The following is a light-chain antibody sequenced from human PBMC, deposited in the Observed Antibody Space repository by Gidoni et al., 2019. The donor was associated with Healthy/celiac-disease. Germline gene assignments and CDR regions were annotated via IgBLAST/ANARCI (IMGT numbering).Light chain of an antibody. Sequence: DIQLTQSPSSLAASVGDRVTITCRASQSISISINWYQLKPGKAPKLLIYAASSLQSGVPSRFSGSGSGTDFTLTISSLQPEDFAAYYCQQSYSTPRCTFXXXTKLEIK. CDR3: QQSYSTPRCT. CDR1: QSISIS. CDR2: AAS. J-gene: IGKJ2*02. V-gene: IGKV1-39*01.